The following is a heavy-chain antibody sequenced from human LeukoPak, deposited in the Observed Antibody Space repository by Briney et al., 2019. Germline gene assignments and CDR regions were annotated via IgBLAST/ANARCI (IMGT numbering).Heavy chain of an antibody. J-gene: IGHJ6*03. CDR2: INPNSGGT. Sequence: ASVKVSCKASGYTFTSYGISWVRQAPGQGLEWMGWINPNSGGTNYAQKFQGRVTMTRDTSISTAYMELSRLRSDDTAVYYCARGLYGSGSYPYYYMDVWGKGTTVTISS. V-gene: IGHV1-2*02. CDR1: GYTFTSYG. CDR3: ARGLYGSGSYPYYYMDV. D-gene: IGHD3-10*01.